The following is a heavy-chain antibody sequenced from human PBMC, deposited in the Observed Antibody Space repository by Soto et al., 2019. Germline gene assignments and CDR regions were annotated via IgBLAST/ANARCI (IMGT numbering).Heavy chain of an antibody. Sequence: PGESLKISCKGSGYSFASYWIGWVRQMPGKDLEWMGITYPCDSDTRYSPSFQGHVTISADTSLRTAYLQWTSLKASDTALYYCARTRSFTLGFYYDGMDVWGQGTTVTVSS. D-gene: IGHD6-6*01. CDR1: GYSFASYW. J-gene: IGHJ6*02. V-gene: IGHV5-51*01. CDR3: ARTRSFTLGFYYDGMDV. CDR2: TYPCDSDT.